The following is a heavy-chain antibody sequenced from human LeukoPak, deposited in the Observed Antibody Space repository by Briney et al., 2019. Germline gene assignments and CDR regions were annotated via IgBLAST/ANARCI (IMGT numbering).Heavy chain of an antibody. J-gene: IGHJ3*02. CDR1: GFTFDDYG. CDR3: ARDRQAWQLESDAFDI. Sequence: GGSLRLSCAASGFTFDDYGMSWVRQAPGKGLEWVSGINWNGGSTGYADSVKDRFTISRDNAKNSLYLQMNSLRAEDTALYHCARDRQAWQLESDAFDIWGQGTMVTVSS. D-gene: IGHD6-6*01. CDR2: INWNGGST. V-gene: IGHV3-20*01.